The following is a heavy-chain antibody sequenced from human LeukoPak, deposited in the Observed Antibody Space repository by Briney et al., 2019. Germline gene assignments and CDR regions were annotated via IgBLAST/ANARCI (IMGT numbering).Heavy chain of an antibody. CDR1: GYRFTSYW. Sequence: GESLKISCKGSGYRFTSYWIGWVRQMPGKGLGWMGIIYPGDSDTRYSPSFQGQVTISADKSISTAYLQWSSLKASDTAMYYCAGGVVIPPYGMDVWGQGTTVTVSS. CDR3: AGGVVIPPYGMDV. V-gene: IGHV5-51*01. J-gene: IGHJ6*02. CDR2: IYPGDSDT. D-gene: IGHD3-22*01.